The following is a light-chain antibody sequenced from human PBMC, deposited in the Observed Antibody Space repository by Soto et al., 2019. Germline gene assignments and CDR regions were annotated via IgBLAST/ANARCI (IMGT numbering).Light chain of an antibody. CDR3: ETWDDNTWV. CDR1: SGHSSFI. CDR2: LEGDGSY. Sequence: QPVLTQSSSASASLGSSVKLTCTLSSGHSSFIIAWHQQQPGKAPRFLMKLEGDGSYDKGSGVPDRFSDSSSGADRYLTISNLQFEDEADYYCETWDDNTWVFGGGTKVTVL. V-gene: IGLV4-60*02. J-gene: IGLJ3*02.